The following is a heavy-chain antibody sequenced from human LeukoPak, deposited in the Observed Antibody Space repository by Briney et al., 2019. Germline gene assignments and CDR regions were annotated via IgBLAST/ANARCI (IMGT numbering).Heavy chain of an antibody. Sequence: PSETLSLTCTVSGGSISSSSYYWGWIRQPPGKGLEWIGSIYYSGSTYYNPSLKSRVTISVDTSKNQFSLKLSSVTAADTAVYYCARDRWELGRYYFDYWGQGTLVTVSS. CDR3: ARDRWELGRYYFDY. V-gene: IGHV4-39*07. D-gene: IGHD1-26*01. CDR1: GGSISSSSYY. CDR2: IYYSGST. J-gene: IGHJ4*02.